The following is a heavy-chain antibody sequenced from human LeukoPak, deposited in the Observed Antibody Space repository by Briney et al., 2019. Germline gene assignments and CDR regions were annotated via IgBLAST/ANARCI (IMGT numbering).Heavy chain of an antibody. CDR1: AFTFSSSA. CDR2: ISSDGGNT. V-gene: IGHV3-23*01. J-gene: IGHJ6*02. D-gene: IGHD3-10*01. Sequence: GGSLRLSCATSAFTFSSSAMSWVRQAPGKGLEWVSAISSDGGNTYYADSVKGRFTISRDNSRNTLYLQMNSLRAEDTAVYYCAGEDGMDVWGQGTTVTVSS. CDR3: AGEDGMDV.